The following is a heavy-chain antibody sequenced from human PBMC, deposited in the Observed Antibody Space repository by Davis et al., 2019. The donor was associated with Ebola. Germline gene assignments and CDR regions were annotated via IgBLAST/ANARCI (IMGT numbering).Heavy chain of an antibody. J-gene: IGHJ4*02. Sequence: ASVKVSCKASGYTFTSYGISWVRQAPGQGLEWMGWISAYNGNTNYAQKLQGRVTMTTDTSMSTAYMELRSLRSDDTAVYYCARMIVTLTLFDSWGQGTLVTVSS. CDR1: GYTFTSYG. D-gene: IGHD2-21*02. CDR2: ISAYNGNT. V-gene: IGHV1-18*01. CDR3: ARMIVTLTLFDS.